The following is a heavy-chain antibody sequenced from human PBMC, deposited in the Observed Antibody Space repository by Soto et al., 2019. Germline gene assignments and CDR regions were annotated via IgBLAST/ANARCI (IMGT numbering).Heavy chain of an antibody. J-gene: IGHJ4*02. CDR2: IRSKANSYAT. V-gene: IGHV3-73*01. CDR3: TCIAARPDY. CDR1: GFTFSGSA. D-gene: IGHD6-6*01. Sequence: GGSLRLSCAASGFTFSGSAMHWVRQASGKGLEWVGRIRSKANSYATAYAASVKGRFTISRDDSKNTAYLQMNSLKTEDTAVYYCTCIAARPDYWGQGTLVTVSS.